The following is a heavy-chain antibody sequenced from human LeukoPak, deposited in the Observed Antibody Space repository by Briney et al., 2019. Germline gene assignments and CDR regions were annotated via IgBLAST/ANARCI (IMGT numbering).Heavy chain of an antibody. CDR3: ARDRGRSSLYFGDAFDI. V-gene: IGHV3-33*08. D-gene: IGHD6-13*01. CDR1: GFTFSDYY. CDR2: IWYDGSNK. Sequence: GGSLRLSCAASGFTFSDYYMSWVRQAPGKGLGWVAVIWYDGSNKYYADSVKGRFTISRDNSKNTLYLQMNSLRAEDTAVYYCARDRGRSSLYFGDAFDIWGQGTMVTVSS. J-gene: IGHJ3*02.